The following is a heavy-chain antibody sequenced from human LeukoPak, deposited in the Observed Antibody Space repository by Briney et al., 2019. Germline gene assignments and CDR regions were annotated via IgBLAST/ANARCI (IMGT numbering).Heavy chain of an antibody. CDR1: GYTFTSYG. V-gene: IGHV1-18*01. Sequence: ASVKVSCKASGYTFTSYGISWVRQAPGQGLEWMGWISAYNGNTNYAQKLQGRVTMTTDTSTSTAYMELRSLRSDDTAVYYCARGHSLDYYDSSGYYYWDYWGQGTLVTVSS. D-gene: IGHD3-22*01. J-gene: IGHJ4*02. CDR2: ISAYNGNT. CDR3: ARGHSLDYYDSSGYYYWDY.